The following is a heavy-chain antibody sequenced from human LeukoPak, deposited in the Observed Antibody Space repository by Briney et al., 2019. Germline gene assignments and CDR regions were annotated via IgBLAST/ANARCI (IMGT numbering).Heavy chain of an antibody. D-gene: IGHD3-22*01. CDR2: ISSSSYI. CDR1: GFTFSSYS. Sequence: IPGGSLRLSCAASGFTFSSYSMSWVRQAPGKGLEWVSSISSSSYIYYADSVKGRFTISRDNAKNSLYLQMNSLRAEDTAVYYCARDYYDSSGYDYFDYWGQGTLVTVSS. CDR3: ARDYYDSSGYDYFDY. J-gene: IGHJ4*02. V-gene: IGHV3-21*01.